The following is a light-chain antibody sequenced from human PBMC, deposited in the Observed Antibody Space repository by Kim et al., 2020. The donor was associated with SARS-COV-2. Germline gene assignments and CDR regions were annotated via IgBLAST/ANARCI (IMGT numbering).Light chain of an antibody. J-gene: IGLJ2*01. CDR2: QDS. Sequence: VSPGQTASITCSGDKLGDKYACWYQQKPGQSPVLIIYQDSKRPSGIPERFSGSNSGNTATLTISGTQAMDEADYYCQAWDSSAEVFGGGTQLTVL. V-gene: IGLV3-1*01. CDR1: KLGDKY. CDR3: QAWDSSAEV.